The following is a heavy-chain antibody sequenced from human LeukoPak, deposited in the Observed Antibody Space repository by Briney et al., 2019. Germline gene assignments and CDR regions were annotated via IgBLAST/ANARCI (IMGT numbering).Heavy chain of an antibody. CDR2: IRSDGSDA. CDR3: ARRAGAYSHPYDY. J-gene: IGHJ4*02. CDR1: GFSFSETW. Sequence: GGSLRLSCAASGFSFSETWMHWVRQVPGKGLVWVSRIRSDGSDARYAESVKGRFTISRDNAKNTLYLQMNSLRDEDTAVYYCARRAGAYSHPYDYWGQGTLVTVSS. V-gene: IGHV3-74*01. D-gene: IGHD4/OR15-4a*01.